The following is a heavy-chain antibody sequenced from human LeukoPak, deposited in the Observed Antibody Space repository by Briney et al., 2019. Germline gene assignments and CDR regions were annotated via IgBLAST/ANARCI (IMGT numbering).Heavy chain of an antibody. CDR1: GFTFSNSA. V-gene: IGHV3-23*01. Sequence: PGGSLRLSCAASGFTFSNSAMSWVRQAPGKGLQWVSGISGTDSGTYYTDSVKGRFTISRDNSKNTVYLQIDSLRAEDTAVYYCAKCMSGSGVCLNFDSWGQGILVTVSS. CDR3: AKCMSGSGVCLNFDS. CDR2: ISGTDSGT. D-gene: IGHD2-21*02. J-gene: IGHJ4*02.